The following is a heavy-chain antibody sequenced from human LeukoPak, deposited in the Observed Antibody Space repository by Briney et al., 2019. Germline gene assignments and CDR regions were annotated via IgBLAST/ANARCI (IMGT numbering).Heavy chain of an antibody. V-gene: IGHV3-15*01. CDR3: TTDLWYYYGSGSYYWSYYYYGMDV. CDR1: GFTFSSYA. Sequence: GGSLRLSCAASGFTFSSYAVSWVRQAPGKGLEWVGRIKSKTDGGTTDYAAPVKGRFTISRDDSKNTLYLQMNSLKTEDTAVYYCTTDLWYYYGSGSYYWSYYYYGMDVWGQGTTVTVSS. CDR2: IKSKTDGGTT. J-gene: IGHJ6*02. D-gene: IGHD3-10*01.